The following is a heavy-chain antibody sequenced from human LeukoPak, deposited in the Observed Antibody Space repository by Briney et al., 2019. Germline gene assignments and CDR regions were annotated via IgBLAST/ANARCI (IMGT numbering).Heavy chain of an antibody. CDR2: ITGSGGST. J-gene: IGHJ4*02. D-gene: IGHD5-18*01. CDR1: GFTVSSNE. V-gene: IGHV3-23*01. Sequence: GGSLRLSCAASGFTVSSNEMSWVRQAPGKGLEWVSGITGSGGSTYYADSVKGRFTISRDNSKNTLYLQMNSLRAEDTAVYYCAIDLGWIQLNLGRGQGTLVAVSS. CDR3: AIDLGWIQLNLG.